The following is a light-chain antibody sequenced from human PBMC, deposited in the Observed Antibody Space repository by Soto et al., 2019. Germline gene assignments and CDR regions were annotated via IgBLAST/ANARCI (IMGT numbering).Light chain of an antibody. V-gene: IGKV3-15*01. CDR2: GVS. J-gene: IGKJ4*01. Sequence: EIVMTQSPVTLSVSPGGRVTLSCRASQSIGSNLAWYQQKPGQAPRLLIYGVSSRATGIPARFSGSGSETEFTLTISSLQSEDFAVYYCQQYHSWPPLTFGGGTKVEIK. CDR1: QSIGSN. CDR3: QQYHSWPPLT.